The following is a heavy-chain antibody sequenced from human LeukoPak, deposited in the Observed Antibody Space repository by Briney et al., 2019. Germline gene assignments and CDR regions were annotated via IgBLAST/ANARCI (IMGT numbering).Heavy chain of an antibody. D-gene: IGHD2-2*01. CDR2: IYLSDSDT. J-gene: IGHJ5*02. CDR1: GYSFTSYW. V-gene: IGHV5-51*01. CDR3: ARRVGYCSSTSCSDYNWFDP. Sequence: GESLKISCKGSGYSFTSYWIGWVRQMPGKGLEWMGIIYLSDSDTRYSPSFQGQVTISADKSISTAYLQWSSLKASDTAMYYCARRVGYCSSTSCSDYNWFDPWGQGTLVTVSS.